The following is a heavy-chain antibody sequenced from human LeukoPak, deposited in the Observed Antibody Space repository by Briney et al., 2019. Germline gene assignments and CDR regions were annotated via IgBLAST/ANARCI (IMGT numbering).Heavy chain of an antibody. CDR2: IYYSGST. CDR1: GGSISSYY. Sequence: SETLSLTCTVSGGSISSYYWSWIRQPPGKGLEGIGYIYYSGSTNYNPSLKSRVTLSVGTSKNQFSLKLSSVTAADTAVYYCARVTYGISHAFDIWGQGTMVTVSS. V-gene: IGHV4-59*01. D-gene: IGHD3-16*01. J-gene: IGHJ3*02. CDR3: ARVTYGISHAFDI.